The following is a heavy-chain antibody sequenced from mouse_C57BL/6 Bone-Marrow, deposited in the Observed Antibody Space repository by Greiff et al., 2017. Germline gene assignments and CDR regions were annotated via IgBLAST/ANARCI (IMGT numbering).Heavy chain of an antibody. CDR1: EYAFPSHD. CDR2: INSDGGST. J-gene: IGHJ1*03. Sequence: EVKVVESGGGLVQPGESLKLSCESNEYAFPSHDMSWVRKTPEKRLELVAAINSDGGSTYYPDTMERRFIISRDNTKKTLYLQMSSVRSEDTALYYCARRQGEGDYGYVDVWGTGTAVTVSS. D-gene: IGHD2-13*01. CDR3: ARRQGEGDYGYVDV. V-gene: IGHV5-2*01.